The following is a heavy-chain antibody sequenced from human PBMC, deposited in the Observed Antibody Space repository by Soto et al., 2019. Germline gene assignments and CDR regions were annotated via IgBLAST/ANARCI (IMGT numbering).Heavy chain of an antibody. CDR1: GFTFSNAW. V-gene: IGHV3-15*01. CDR2: IKSKTDGGTT. J-gene: IGHJ6*02. CDR3: TTVRYCSSTSCRLLGMDV. Sequence: GRSMRLSCAAFGFTFSNAWMSWVRQAPGKGLEWVGRIKSKTDGGTTDSAAAVKGRLTISRDDSKNTLYLQMHRLKTDDTAVYYCTTVRYCSSTSCRLLGMDVWGQGTTVTVSS. D-gene: IGHD2-2*01.